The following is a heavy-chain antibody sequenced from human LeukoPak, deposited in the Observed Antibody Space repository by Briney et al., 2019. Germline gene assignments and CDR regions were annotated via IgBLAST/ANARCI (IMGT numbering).Heavy chain of an antibody. CDR2: INHSGST. CDR3: VRGRSGYYPIDY. CDR1: GGSFSGYY. D-gene: IGHD3-3*01. Sequence: SETLSLTCAVYGGSFSGYYWSWIRQPPGKGLEWIGEINHSGSTNYNPSLKSRVTISVDTSKNQFSLKLSSVTAADTAVYYCVRGRSGYYPIDYWGQGTLVTVSS. J-gene: IGHJ4*02. V-gene: IGHV4-34*01.